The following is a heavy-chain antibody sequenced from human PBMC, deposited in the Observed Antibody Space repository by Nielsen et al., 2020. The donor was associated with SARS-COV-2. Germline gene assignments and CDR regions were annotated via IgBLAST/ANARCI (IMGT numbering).Heavy chain of an antibody. Sequence: GESLKISCTASGFTFSNYAMSWVRQAPGRGLEWVSHIVGSGGSTFYADSVKGRFSISRDNSKNTLFLQMHSLTAEDTAVYYCARGYNWNDAFFDYWGQGTLVSVSS. CDR3: ARGYNWNDAFFDY. V-gene: IGHV3-23*01. J-gene: IGHJ4*02. D-gene: IGHD1-1*01. CDR2: IVGSGGST. CDR1: GFTFSNYA.